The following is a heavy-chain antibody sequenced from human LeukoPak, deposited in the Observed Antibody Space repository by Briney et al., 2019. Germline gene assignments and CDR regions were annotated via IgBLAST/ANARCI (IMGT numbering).Heavy chain of an antibody. CDR2: ISSSSSYI. CDR1: GFTFSSYS. Sequence: PGGSLRLSCAASGFTFSSYSMNWVRQAPGKGLEWVSSISSSSSYIYYADSVKGRFTISRDNAKNSLYLQMNSLRAEDTAVYYCARVEAAAGAEYFQHWGQGTLVTVSS. J-gene: IGHJ1*01. V-gene: IGHV3-21*01. D-gene: IGHD6-13*01. CDR3: ARVEAAAGAEYFQH.